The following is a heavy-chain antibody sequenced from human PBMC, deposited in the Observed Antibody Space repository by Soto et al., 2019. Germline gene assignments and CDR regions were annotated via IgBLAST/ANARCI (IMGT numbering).Heavy chain of an antibody. CDR1: GFTFSTYD. CDR3: ARAYLGRLPRRADYYYALDV. D-gene: IGHD1-26*01. Sequence: QPGGSLRLSCAASGFTFSTYDMHWVRQVPGKGLEWVSAIGSAHDPYYLGSVKGRFSISRENAKNSLYLQMNSLTTGDTAVYYCARAYLGRLPRRADYYYALDVWGQGTTVTVSS. V-gene: IGHV3-13*05. J-gene: IGHJ6*02. CDR2: IGSAHDP.